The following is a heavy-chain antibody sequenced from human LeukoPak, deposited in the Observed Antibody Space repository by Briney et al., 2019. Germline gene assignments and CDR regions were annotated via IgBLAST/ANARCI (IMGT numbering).Heavy chain of an antibody. CDR2: ISYDGSNK. CDR1: GFTFSSYA. V-gene: IGHV3-30-3*01. Sequence: GGSLRLSCAASGFTFSSYATHWVRQAPGKGLEWVAVISYDGSNKYYADSVKGRFTISRDNSKNTLYLQMNSLRAEDTAVYYCARDRHIVVVTAIPTFDYWGQGTLVTVSS. CDR3: ARDRHIVVVTAIPTFDY. J-gene: IGHJ4*02. D-gene: IGHD2-21*02.